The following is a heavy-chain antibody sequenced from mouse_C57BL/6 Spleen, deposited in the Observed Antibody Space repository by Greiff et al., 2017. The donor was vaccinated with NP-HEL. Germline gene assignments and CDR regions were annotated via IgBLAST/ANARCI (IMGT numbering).Heavy chain of an antibody. D-gene: IGHD1-1*01. Sequence: QVTLKESGPGILQSSQTLSLTCSFSGFSLSTSGMGVSWIRQPSGKGLEWLAHIYWDDDKRYNPSLKSRLTISKDTSRNQVFLKITSVDTADTATYYCARSNCYGSSYWYFDVWGTGTTVTVSS. CDR1: GFSLSTSGMG. CDR3: ARSNCYGSSYWYFDV. CDR2: IYWDDDK. V-gene: IGHV8-12*01. J-gene: IGHJ1*03.